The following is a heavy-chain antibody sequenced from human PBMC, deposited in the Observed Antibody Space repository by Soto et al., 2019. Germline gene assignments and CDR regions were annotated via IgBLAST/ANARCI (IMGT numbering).Heavy chain of an antibody. CDR2: ISGSGGST. Sequence: PGGSLRLSSAASGFTFSSYAMSWVRQAPGKGLEWVSAISGSGGSTYYADSVKGRFTISRDNSKNTLYLQMNSLRAEDTAVYYCAKDHSLHLGELSLDTPVDYWGQGTLVTVSS. J-gene: IGHJ4*02. CDR1: GFTFSSYA. D-gene: IGHD3-16*02. V-gene: IGHV3-23*01. CDR3: AKDHSLHLGELSLDTPVDY.